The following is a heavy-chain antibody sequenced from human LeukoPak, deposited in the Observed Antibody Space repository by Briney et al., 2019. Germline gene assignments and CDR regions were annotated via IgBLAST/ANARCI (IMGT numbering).Heavy chain of an antibody. J-gene: IGHJ4*02. CDR1: GFTFSSYG. Sequence: GGSLRLSCAASGFTFSSYGMHWVRQAPGKGLEWVAVIWYDGSNKYYADSVKGRFTISRDNSKNTLYLQMNSLRAEDTAVYYCARGGISRRLRLGELSDRFDYWGQGTLVTVSS. CDR3: ARGGISRRLRLGELSDRFDY. D-gene: IGHD3-16*02. CDR2: IWYDGSNK. V-gene: IGHV3-33*01.